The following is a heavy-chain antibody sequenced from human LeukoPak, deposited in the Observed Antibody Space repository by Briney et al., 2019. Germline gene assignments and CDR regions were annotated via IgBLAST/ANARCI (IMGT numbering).Heavy chain of an antibody. V-gene: IGHV4-39*01. D-gene: IGHD5-12*01. Sequence: PSETLSLTCTVSGGSISSSSYYWGWIRQPPGKGLEWIGSIYYSCTTSSTPSLKTRVPISVHTSKNQFSLKLYSVPAADTAVYYCARGWGWQRLHFWGQGTLVTVSS. CDR2: IYYSCTT. CDR1: GGSISSSSYY. J-gene: IGHJ4*02. CDR3: ARGWGWQRLHF.